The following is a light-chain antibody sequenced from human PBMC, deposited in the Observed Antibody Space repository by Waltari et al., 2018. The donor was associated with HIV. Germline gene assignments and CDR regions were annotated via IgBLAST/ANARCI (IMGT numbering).Light chain of an antibody. V-gene: IGKV1-5*03. Sequence: DIQMTQSPSTLSASVGDRVTITCRASQSISGWLALYQQKPGKAPKLLIYKASSLESGVPSRFSGNGFGTEFTLTISSLQPDDFATYYCQQYNLYSWTFGQGTKVESK. CDR3: QQYNLYSWT. J-gene: IGKJ1*01. CDR2: KAS. CDR1: QSISGW.